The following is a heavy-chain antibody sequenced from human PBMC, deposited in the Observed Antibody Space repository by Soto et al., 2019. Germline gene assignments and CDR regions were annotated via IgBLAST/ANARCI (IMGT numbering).Heavy chain of an antibody. V-gene: IGHV3-30*18. CDR1: GFTFSSYG. J-gene: IGHJ4*02. Sequence: GGSLRLSCAASGFTFSSYGMHWVRQAPGKGLEWVAVISYDGSNKYYADSVKGRFTISRDNSKNTLYLQMNSLRAEDTAVYYCAKPGGYDYSGDYYDSSGSFDYWGQGTLVTVSS. CDR2: ISYDGSNK. CDR3: AKPGGYDYSGDYYDSSGSFDY. D-gene: IGHD3-22*01.